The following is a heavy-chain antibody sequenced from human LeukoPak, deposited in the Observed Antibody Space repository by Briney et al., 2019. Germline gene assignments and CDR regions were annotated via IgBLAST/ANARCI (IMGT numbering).Heavy chain of an antibody. J-gene: IGHJ4*02. D-gene: IGHD6-13*01. CDR3: ARDLAAAGTSDY. CDR2: ISYDGSNK. Sequence: GRSLRLSCAASGFTFSSYAMHWVRQAPGKGLEWVAVISYDGSNKYYAGSVKGRFTISRDNSKNTLYLQMNSLRAEDTAVYYCARDLAAAGTSDYWGQGTLVTVSS. V-gene: IGHV3-30-3*01. CDR1: GFTFSSYA.